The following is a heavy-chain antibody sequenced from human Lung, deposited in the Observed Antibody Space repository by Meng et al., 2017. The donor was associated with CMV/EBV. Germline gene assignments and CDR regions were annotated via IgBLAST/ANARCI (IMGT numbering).Heavy chain of an antibody. CDR3: ARRSGSYVNAFDI. V-gene: IGHV3-48*03. Sequence: GGSLGLXCAASGFTFSSYEMNWVRQAPGKGLEWVSYISSSGSTMYYADSVKGRFTISRDNAKNSLYLQMNSLRVEDTAVYYCARRSGSYVNAFDIWGQGTXVTVSS. CDR1: GFTFSSYE. J-gene: IGHJ3*02. CDR2: ISSSGSTM. D-gene: IGHD1-26*01.